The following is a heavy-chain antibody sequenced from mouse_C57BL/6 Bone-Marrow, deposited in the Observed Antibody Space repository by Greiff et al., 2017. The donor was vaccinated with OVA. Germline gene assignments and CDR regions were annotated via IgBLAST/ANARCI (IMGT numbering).Heavy chain of an antibody. D-gene: IGHD2-2*01. Sequence: VQLQESGAELVRPGASVKLSCKASGYTFTDYYINWVKQRPGQGLEWIARIYPGSGNTYYNEKFKGKATLTAEKSSSTAYMQLSSLTSEDSAVYFCARSPLWLRGVDYWGQGTSVTVSS. V-gene: IGHV1-76*01. CDR1: GYTFTDYY. J-gene: IGHJ4*01. CDR3: ARSPLWLRGVDY. CDR2: IYPGSGNT.